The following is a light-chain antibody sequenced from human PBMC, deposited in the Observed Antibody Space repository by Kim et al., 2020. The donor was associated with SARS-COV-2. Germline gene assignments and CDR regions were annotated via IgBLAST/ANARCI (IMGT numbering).Light chain of an antibody. CDR2: GAG. Sequence: ELVMTQSPATLSVSPGERVTLSCRASQSVSSYFAWYQQKPGRAPRLLIYGAGSRATGIPPRFSGSGSGTDFTLTINSLQSDDFAVYYCQQYTNWPITFGGGTKVDIK. V-gene: IGKV3D-15*01. CDR3: QQYTNWPIT. CDR1: QSVSSY. J-gene: IGKJ4*01.